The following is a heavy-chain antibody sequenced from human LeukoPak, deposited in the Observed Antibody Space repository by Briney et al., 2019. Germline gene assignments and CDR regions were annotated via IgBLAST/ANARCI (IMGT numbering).Heavy chain of an antibody. V-gene: IGHV3-13*01. CDR2: IGSSGDT. D-gene: IGHD1-26*01. CDR1: GFTFSNYD. Sequence: GGSLRLSCSASGFTFSNYDIHWVRQATGKGLEWVSAIGSSGDTYYIDSVKGRFTISRESAKNSLYLQMSSLRAEDTAVYYCVRQPDSARYGFDFWGQGTLVTVSS. J-gene: IGHJ4*02. CDR3: VRQPDSARYGFDF.